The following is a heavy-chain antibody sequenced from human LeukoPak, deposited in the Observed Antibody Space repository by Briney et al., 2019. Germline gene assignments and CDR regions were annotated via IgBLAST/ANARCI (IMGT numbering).Heavy chain of an antibody. Sequence: PGGSLRLSCAASEFTFNRYWMSWVRQAPGKGLEWVANIKHDGSEAHYVDSVKGRSTISRDNAKNSLSLQMNSLNVDDTGVYFCTRDALFGSGRTQLDFWSQGTLVSVSS. V-gene: IGHV3-7*04. CDR1: EFTFNRYW. CDR3: TRDALFGSGRTQLDF. CDR2: IKHDGSEA. D-gene: IGHD3-10*01. J-gene: IGHJ4*02.